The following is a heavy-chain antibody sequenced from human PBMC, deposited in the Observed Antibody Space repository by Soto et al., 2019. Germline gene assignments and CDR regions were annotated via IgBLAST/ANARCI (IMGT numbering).Heavy chain of an antibody. CDR2: ISWNSATL. CDR1: GFIFEDFA. Sequence: VQLVESGGGLLQPGGSVRLSCVGSGFIFEDFAMNWVRQVPGKGLEGVSGISWNSATLAYADSVKGRFIVSRDNAKYILYLPMNSLRAEDAALYYCAKDVGSYYYDTSAYLYDYWGQGTLVTVSS. J-gene: IGHJ4*02. V-gene: IGHV3-9*01. CDR3: AKDVGSYYYDTSAYLYDY. D-gene: IGHD3-22*01.